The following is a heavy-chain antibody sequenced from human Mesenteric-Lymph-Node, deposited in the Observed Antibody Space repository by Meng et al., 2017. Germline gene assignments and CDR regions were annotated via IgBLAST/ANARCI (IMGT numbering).Heavy chain of an antibody. D-gene: IGHD5-18*01. CDR1: GFSFSDYW. J-gene: IGHJ3*02. CDR3: ARDPGYGSFDI. V-gene: IGHV3-7*01. CDR2: INQDETAK. Sequence: GESLKISCVASGFSFSDYWMTWVRQSPGKEPELVANINQDETAKSYVDSVKGRFTISRDNSKNSFYLQMNTLRAEDTALYFYARDPGYGSFDIWGQGTMVTVSS.